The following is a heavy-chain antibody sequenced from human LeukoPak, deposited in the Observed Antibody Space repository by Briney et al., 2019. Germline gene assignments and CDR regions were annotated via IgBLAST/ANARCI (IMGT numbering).Heavy chain of an antibody. Sequence: SETLSLTCAVYGGSFSGYYWSWIRQPPGKGLEWIGEINHSGSTNYNPSLKSRVTMSVDTSKNQFSLKLSSMTAADTAVYYCARDPKWGGYYYYGMDVWGQGTTVTVSS. CDR3: ARDPKWGGYYYYGMDV. J-gene: IGHJ6*02. V-gene: IGHV4-34*01. CDR1: GGSFSGYY. D-gene: IGHD3-3*01. CDR2: INHSGST.